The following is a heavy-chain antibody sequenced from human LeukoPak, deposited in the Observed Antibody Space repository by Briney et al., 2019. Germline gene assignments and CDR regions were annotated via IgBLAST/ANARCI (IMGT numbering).Heavy chain of an antibody. CDR1: GFIFSSFS. J-gene: IGHJ4*02. V-gene: IGHV3-23*01. CDR2: ITDTGYT. D-gene: IGHD1-26*01. CDR3: AKGPLYNIAGSYI. Sequence: GGSLRLSCAASGFIFSSFSMTWVRQAPGKGLEWVSTITDTGYTYSADSVKGRFTISRDNSKNTLYLQMNSLRAEDTAVYYCAKGPLYNIAGSYIWGQGTLVTVSS.